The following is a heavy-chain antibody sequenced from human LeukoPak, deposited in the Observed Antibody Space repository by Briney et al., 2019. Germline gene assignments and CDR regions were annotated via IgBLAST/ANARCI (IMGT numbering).Heavy chain of an antibody. CDR2: IYYSGST. V-gene: IGHV4-30-4*08. CDR3: ASQKWELPYYFDY. J-gene: IGHJ4*02. D-gene: IGHD1-26*01. Sequence: SETLSLTCTVSGGSISSGDYYSSWIRQPPGKGLEWIGYIYYSGSTYYNPSLKSRVTISVDTSNNQFSLKLSSVTAADTAVYYCASQKWELPYYFDYWGQGTLVTVSS. CDR1: GGSISSGDYY.